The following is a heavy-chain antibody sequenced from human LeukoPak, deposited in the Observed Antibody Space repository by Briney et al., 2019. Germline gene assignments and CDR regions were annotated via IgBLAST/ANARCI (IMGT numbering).Heavy chain of an antibody. D-gene: IGHD3-3*01. CDR3: ARVERITIFGVAIYYYYYMDV. V-gene: IGHV1-8*03. J-gene: IGHJ6*03. CDR2: MNPNSGNT. Sequence: GASVKVCCKASGYTFTSYDINWVRQATGQGLEWMGWMNPNSGNTGYAQKFQGRVTITRNTSISTAYMELSSLRSEDTAVYYCARVERITIFGVAIYYYYYMDVWGKGTTVTVSS. CDR1: GYTFTSYD.